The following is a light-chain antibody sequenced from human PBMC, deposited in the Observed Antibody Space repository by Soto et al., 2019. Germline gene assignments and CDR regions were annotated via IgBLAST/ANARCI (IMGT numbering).Light chain of an antibody. Sequence: QSVLTQPPSASGTPGQRVTISCSGSSSNIGSNTVNWYQQLPGTAPKLLIYSDDQRPSGVPDRFSGSKSGASASLAISGLQSEDEAHYYCATWDVSLNAYVFGAGTKLTVL. J-gene: IGLJ1*01. V-gene: IGLV1-44*01. CDR2: SDD. CDR3: ATWDVSLNAYV. CDR1: SSNIGSNT.